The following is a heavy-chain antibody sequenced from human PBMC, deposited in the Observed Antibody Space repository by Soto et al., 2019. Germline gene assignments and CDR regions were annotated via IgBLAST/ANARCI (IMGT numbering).Heavy chain of an antibody. D-gene: IGHD6-13*01. Sequence: QVQLVQSGAEEKKPGASVKVSCKASGYTFTSHAMNWVRQAPGQRLEWMGWINAGNGNTNYSRKFQGRATITTDTSASTGYMELSSLRSEDTAVYYCARDGIAAAGTSCFDPWGQGTLVTVSS. CDR2: INAGNGNT. V-gene: IGHV1-3*05. CDR1: GYTFTSHA. CDR3: ARDGIAAAGTSCFDP. J-gene: IGHJ5*02.